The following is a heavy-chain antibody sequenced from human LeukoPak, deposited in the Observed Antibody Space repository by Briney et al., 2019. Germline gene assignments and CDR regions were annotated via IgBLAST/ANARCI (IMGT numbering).Heavy chain of an antibody. D-gene: IGHD2-21*02. CDR1: GFTFSSFA. J-gene: IGHJ4*02. Sequence: GGSLRLSCAASGFTFSSFAMNWVRQAPGKGLEWVSGIKSDSTLIYYADSAKGRFTVSRDNSKNTVYLQMNSLRAEDTAVYYCAKNRLTAYYFDDWGQGTPVTVSS. V-gene: IGHV3-23*01. CDR2: IKSDSTLI. CDR3: AKNRLTAYYFDD.